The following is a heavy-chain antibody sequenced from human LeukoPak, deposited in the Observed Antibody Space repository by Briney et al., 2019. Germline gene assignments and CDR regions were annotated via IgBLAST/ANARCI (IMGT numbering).Heavy chain of an antibody. CDR2: INPNSGGT. CDR1: GYTFTGYY. V-gene: IGHV1-2*02. J-gene: IGHJ4*02. Sequence: ASVKVSCKASGYTFTGYYMHWVRQAPGQGLEWMGWINPNSGGTNYAQEFQGRVTMTRDTSISTAYMELSRLRSDDTAVYYCARNGEYDFWSGYPRLDYWGQGTLVTVSS. D-gene: IGHD3-3*01. CDR3: ARNGEYDFWSGYPRLDY.